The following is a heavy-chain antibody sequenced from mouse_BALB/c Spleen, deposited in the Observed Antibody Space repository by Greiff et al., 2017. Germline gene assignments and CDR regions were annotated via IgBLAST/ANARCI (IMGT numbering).Heavy chain of an antibody. J-gene: IGHJ2*01. Sequence: DVMLVESGGGLVQPKGSLKLSCAASGFTFNTYAMNWVRQAPGKGLEWVARIRSKSNNYATYYADSVKDRFTISRDDSQSMLYLQMNNLKTEDTAMYYCVRASYDYWGQGTTLTVSS. CDR1: GFTFNTYA. V-gene: IGHV10-1*02. CDR3: VRASYDY. CDR2: IRSKSNNYAT.